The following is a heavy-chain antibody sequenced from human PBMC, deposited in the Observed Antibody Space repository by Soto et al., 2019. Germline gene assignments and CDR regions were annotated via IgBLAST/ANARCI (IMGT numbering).Heavy chain of an antibody. D-gene: IGHD2-15*01. CDR3: ARSQMLAAVPENYYYYAIDV. CDR2: ISSSSSYI. Sequence: EVQLVESGGGLVKPGGSLRLSCDASGFTFRSYWMNWVRQAPGKGLEWVSSISSSSSYIYYADSMTGRFTISRDNAKDSLYLQMNSLRVEDTAVYYCARSQMLAAVPENYYYYAIDVWGQGTTVTVSS. V-gene: IGHV3-21*01. CDR1: GFTFRSYW. J-gene: IGHJ6*02.